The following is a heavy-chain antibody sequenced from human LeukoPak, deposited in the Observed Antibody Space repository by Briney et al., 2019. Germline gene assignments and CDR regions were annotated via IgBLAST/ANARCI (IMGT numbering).Heavy chain of an antibody. CDR2: ISWNSGSI. V-gene: IGHV3-9*01. J-gene: IGHJ4*02. CDR3: AKDIGGYYPYFDY. Sequence: PGGSLRLSCAASGFTFDDYAMHWVRQAPGKGLEWVSGISWNSGSIGYADSVKGRFTISRDNAKNSLYLQMNSLRAEDTALYYCAKDIGGYYPYFDYWGQGTLVTVSS. D-gene: IGHD3-22*01. CDR1: GFTFDDYA.